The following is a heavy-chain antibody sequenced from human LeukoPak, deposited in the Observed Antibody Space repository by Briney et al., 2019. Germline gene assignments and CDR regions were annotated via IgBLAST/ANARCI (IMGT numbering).Heavy chain of an antibody. V-gene: IGHV1-69*13. J-gene: IGHJ6*02. D-gene: IGHD6-19*01. CDR2: IIPIFGTA. Sequence: SVKVSCKASGGTFISYAISWVRQAPGQGLEWMGGIIPIFGTANYAQKFQGRVTITADESTSTAYMELSSLRSEDTAVYYCARAVAGPQEQWLSYYGMDVWGQGTTVTVSS. CDR1: GGTFISYA. CDR3: ARAVAGPQEQWLSYYGMDV.